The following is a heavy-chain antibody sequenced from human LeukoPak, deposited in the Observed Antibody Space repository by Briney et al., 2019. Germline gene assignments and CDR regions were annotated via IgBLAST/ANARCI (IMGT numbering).Heavy chain of an antibody. V-gene: IGHV4-61*02. J-gene: IGHJ4*02. CDR1: GVSISSGSYY. D-gene: IGHD3-22*01. CDR3: AREGYYDRSGYREY. CDR2: IYTTGST. Sequence: SETLSLTCTVSGVSISSGSYYWVWIRQPAGKGLEWIGRIYTTGSTNYNPSFKSRVTISVDTSKNQFSLRLSSVTAADTAVYYCAREGYYDRSGYREYWGQGTLVTVSS.